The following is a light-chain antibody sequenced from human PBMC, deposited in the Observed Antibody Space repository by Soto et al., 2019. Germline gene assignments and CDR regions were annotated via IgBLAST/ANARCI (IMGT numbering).Light chain of an antibody. CDR2: AAS. Sequence: TQSPGTLSLSPGERATLSCRASQSVSSSYLAWYQQKPGKAPKLLTYAASSLQSGVPSRFSGSESGTDFTLTISSLQPEDFATYYCLQDYNYPLTFGQGTRLEIK. J-gene: IGKJ5*01. V-gene: IGKV1-6*01. CDR3: LQDYNYPLT. CDR1: QSVSSSY.